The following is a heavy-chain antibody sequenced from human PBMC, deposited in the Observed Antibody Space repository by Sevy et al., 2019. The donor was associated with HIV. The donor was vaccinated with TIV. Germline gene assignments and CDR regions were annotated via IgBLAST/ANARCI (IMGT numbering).Heavy chain of an antibody. V-gene: IGHV5-51*01. CDR1: GYSFTSYW. J-gene: IGHJ4*02. CDR3: ARHLGGYSYGQFDY. D-gene: IGHD5-18*01. CDR2: IYPGVSDT. Sequence: GGSLRLSCKGSGYSFTSYWIGWVRQMPGKGLEWMGIIYPGVSDTRYSPSFQGQVTISADKSISTAYLQWSSLKASDTAMYYCARHLGGYSYGQFDYWGQGTLVTVSS.